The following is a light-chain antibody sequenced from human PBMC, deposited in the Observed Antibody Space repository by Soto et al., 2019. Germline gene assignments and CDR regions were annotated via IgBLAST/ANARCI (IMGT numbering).Light chain of an antibody. CDR1: QSVSSSY. J-gene: IGKJ1*01. V-gene: IGKV3-20*01. Sequence: ELVLTQSPGTLSLSPGERATLSCRASQSVSSSYLAWYQQKPGQAPRILIYGASSSATGIPDRFSGSGSGTDFTLTISRLEPEDFAVDYCQQYGSSSWTFGQGTKVEIK. CDR2: GAS. CDR3: QQYGSSSWT.